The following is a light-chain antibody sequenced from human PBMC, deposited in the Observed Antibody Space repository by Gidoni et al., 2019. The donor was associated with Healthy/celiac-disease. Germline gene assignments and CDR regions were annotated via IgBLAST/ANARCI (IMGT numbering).Light chain of an antibody. CDR1: QSVLYSSNNKNY. CDR2: WAS. J-gene: IGKJ1*01. V-gene: IGKV4-1*01. CDR3: QQYYSTPGK. Sequence: DIVMLQSPYSLAVSLCERATTNCKSSQSVLYSSNNKNYLAWYQQKPVQRPKLLIYWASTRESGVPDRFSGSGSGTDFTLTISSLQAEDVAVYYCQQYYSTPGKFXQXTKVEIK.